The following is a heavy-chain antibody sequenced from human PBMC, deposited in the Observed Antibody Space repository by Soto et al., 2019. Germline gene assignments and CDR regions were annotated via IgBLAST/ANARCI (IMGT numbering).Heavy chain of an antibody. CDR1: GFTFSSYA. CDR3: AKGILRFLDPPAYYFDY. J-gene: IGHJ4*02. V-gene: IGHV3-23*01. D-gene: IGHD3-3*01. CDR2: ISGSGGST. Sequence: EVQLLESGGGLVQPGGSLRLSCAASGFTFSSYAMSWVRQAPGKGLEWVSAISGSGGSTYYADSVKGRFTISRDNSKNTLYLQMNSLRAEDTAVYYCAKGILRFLDPPAYYFDYWGQGTLVTVSS.